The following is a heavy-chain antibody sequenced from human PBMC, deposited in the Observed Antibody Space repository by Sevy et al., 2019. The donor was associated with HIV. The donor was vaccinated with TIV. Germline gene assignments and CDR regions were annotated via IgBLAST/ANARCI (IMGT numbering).Heavy chain of an antibody. CDR2: ISSSSSYI. V-gene: IGHV3-21*01. J-gene: IGHJ4*02. CDR3: ARLSAAGPGATDY. Sequence: GGSLRLSCAASGFTFSSYSMNWVRQAPGKGLEWVSSISSSSSYIYYADSVKGRFTISRDNAKNSLYLQMNSLRAEDTAVYYCARLSAAGPGATDYWGQGTLVTVSP. CDR1: GFTFSSYS. D-gene: IGHD1-26*01.